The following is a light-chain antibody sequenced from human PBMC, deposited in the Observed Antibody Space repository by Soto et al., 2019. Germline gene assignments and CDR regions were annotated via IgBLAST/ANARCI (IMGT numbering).Light chain of an antibody. CDR3: SSYAGSNMVV. J-gene: IGLJ2*01. CDR2: EVS. Sequence: QSALTQPASVSGSPGQSITISCTGTSSDIGNYDFVSWYQQHPGKAPKLMIYEVSKRPSGVPDRFSGSKSGNTASLTVSGLQAEDEADYYCSSYAGSNMVVFGGGTKVTVL. CDR1: SSDIGNYDF. V-gene: IGLV2-8*01.